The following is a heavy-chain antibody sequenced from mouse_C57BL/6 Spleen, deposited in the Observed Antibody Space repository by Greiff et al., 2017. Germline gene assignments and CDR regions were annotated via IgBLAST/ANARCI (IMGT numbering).Heavy chain of an antibody. CDR1: GFSLTSYG. J-gene: IGHJ4*01. Sequence: QVQLQQSGPGLVQPSQSLSITCTVSGFSLTSYGVHWVRQSPGKGLEWLGVIWRGGSTDYNAAFMSRLSITKDNSKSQVFLKMNSLQADDTAIYYCAKNDYSNYAMDYWGQGTSVTVSS. CDR3: AKNDYSNYAMDY. V-gene: IGHV2-5*01. CDR2: IWRGGST. D-gene: IGHD2-5*01.